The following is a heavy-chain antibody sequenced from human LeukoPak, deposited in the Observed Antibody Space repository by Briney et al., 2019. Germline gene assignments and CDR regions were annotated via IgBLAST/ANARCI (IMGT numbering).Heavy chain of an antibody. V-gene: IGHV4-38-2*02. J-gene: IGHJ4*02. D-gene: IGHD1-1*01. Sequence: SETLSLTCTVSGSSIGSGSSWAWIRQLPGKRLEWIGNIYHSGTAYYNPSLKSRVTISVDKSKNQFSLQLTSVTAADTAVYFCARDYADHGTSIDYWGQGTLVTVSS. CDR3: ARDYADHGTSIDY. CDR1: GSSIGSGSS. CDR2: IYHSGTA.